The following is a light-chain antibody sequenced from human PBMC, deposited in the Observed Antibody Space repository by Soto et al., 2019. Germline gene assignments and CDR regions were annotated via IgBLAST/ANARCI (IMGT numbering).Light chain of an antibody. CDR1: QSLEYSDGKTY. V-gene: IGKV2-30*01. CDR2: KVS. J-gene: IGKJ1*01. CDR3: MQRSYWPWT. Sequence: DAVLTQSPLSLPVTPGQPASISCRSSQSLEYSDGKTYLNWYQQRKGQSPRRLIYKVSNRDFGVPDRFSGSGSGTAFTLEISRVEAEDVGVYYCMQRSYWPWTFGQGTKVEIK.